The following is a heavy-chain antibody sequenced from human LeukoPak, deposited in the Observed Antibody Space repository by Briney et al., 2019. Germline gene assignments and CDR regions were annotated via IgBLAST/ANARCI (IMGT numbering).Heavy chain of an antibody. CDR1: GFTFDDYA. V-gene: IGHV3-9*01. CDR3: ARDVWYSLDY. Sequence: PGRSLRLSCAASGFTFDDYAMHWVRQAPGKGLEWVSGISWNSGSIGYADSVKGRFTISRDNAKNTLYLQMNSLRAEDTAVYYCARDVWYSLDYWGQGTLVTVSS. CDR2: ISWNSGSI. J-gene: IGHJ4*02. D-gene: IGHD2-15*01.